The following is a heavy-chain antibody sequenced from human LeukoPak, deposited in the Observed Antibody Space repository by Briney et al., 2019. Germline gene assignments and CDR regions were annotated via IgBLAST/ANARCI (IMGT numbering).Heavy chain of an antibody. D-gene: IGHD2-2*01. CDR2: MNPNSGNT. CDR1: GYTFTSYD. CDR3: ARGPPDVVVPAAMVSYYYYMDV. J-gene: IGHJ6*03. Sequence: ASVKVSCKASGYTFTSYDINWVRQATGQGLEWMGWMNPNSGNTGYAQKFQGRVTITRNTSTSTAYMELSSLRSEDTAVYYCARGPPDVVVPAAMVSYYYYMDVWGKGTTVTVSS. V-gene: IGHV1-8*03.